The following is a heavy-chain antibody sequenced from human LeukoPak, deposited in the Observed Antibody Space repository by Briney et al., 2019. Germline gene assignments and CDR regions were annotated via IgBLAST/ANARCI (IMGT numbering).Heavy chain of an antibody. CDR2: ISAYNGKT. Sequence: ASVKVSCKASGYTFTSYGISWVRQAPGQGLEWMGWISAYNGKTNYAQKLQGRGTMTTDTSTSTDYMELRSLRSDDTAVYYCARVRRYYYYYMDVWGKGTSVTVSS. D-gene: IGHD4-17*01. CDR3: ARVRRYYYYYMDV. V-gene: IGHV1-18*01. J-gene: IGHJ6*03. CDR1: GYTFTSYG.